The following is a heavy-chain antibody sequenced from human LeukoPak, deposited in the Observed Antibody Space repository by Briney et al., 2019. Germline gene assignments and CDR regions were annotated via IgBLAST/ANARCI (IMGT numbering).Heavy chain of an antibody. CDR1: GYTFTSYD. CDR3: ARFYGDYEFADY. V-gene: IGHV1-8*01. CDR2: MNPNSGNT. J-gene: IGHJ4*02. Sequence: ASVKVSCKASGYTFTSYDINWVRQATGQGLEWMGWMNPNSGNTGYAQKFQGRVTMTRDTSTSTVYMELSSLRSEDTAVYYCARFYGDYEFADYWGQGTLVTVSS. D-gene: IGHD4-17*01.